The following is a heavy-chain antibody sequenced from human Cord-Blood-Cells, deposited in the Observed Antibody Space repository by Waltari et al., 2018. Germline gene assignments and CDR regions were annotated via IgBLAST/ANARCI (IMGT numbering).Heavy chain of an antibody. CDR3: ARGNIAAAHPYYYYMDV. J-gene: IGHJ6*03. Sequence: VQLVQSGAEVKKPGSSVKVSCKASGGTFSSYAISWVRQAPGQGLEWMGGIIPIFGTANYAQKFQGRVTITADESTSTAYMELSSLRSEDTAVYYCARGNIAAAHPYYYYMDVWGKGTTVTVSS. CDR2: IIPIFGTA. D-gene: IGHD6-13*01. V-gene: IGHV1-69*01. CDR1: GGTFSSYA.